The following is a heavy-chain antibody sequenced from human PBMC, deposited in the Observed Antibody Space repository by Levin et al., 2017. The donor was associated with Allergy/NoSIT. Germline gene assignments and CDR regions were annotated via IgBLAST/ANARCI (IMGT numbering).Heavy chain of an antibody. CDR1: GGSFSDYY. J-gene: IGHJ4*02. D-gene: IGHD5-12*01. V-gene: IGHV4-34*01. CDR2: INHNGRA. CDR3: AGHSGYAKR. Sequence: RSQTLSLTCAISGGSFSDYYWSWIRQPPGKGLEWIGEINHNGRANYNPSLKSRVTISVDTSNNQFSLELSSVTAADTAVYYCAGHSGYAKRWGQGTLVTVSS.